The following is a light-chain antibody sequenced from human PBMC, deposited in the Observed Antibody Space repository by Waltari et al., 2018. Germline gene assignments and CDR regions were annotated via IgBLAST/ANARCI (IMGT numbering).Light chain of an antibody. CDR1: SSDIGTFNL. CDR2: DVS. CDR3: CSYAGSRTWV. J-gene: IGLJ3*02. V-gene: IGLV2-23*02. Sequence: QSALTQPASVSGSPGQSIPISCIGTSSDIGTFNLVPWYLQYPGTAPQLLIYDVSQRPSGVSNRFSGSKSGNTASLTISGLQAEDEAIYYCCSYAGSRTWVFGGGAKLTVL.